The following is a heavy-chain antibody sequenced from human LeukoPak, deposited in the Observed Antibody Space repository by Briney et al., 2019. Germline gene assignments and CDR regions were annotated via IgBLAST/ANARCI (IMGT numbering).Heavy chain of an antibody. CDR1: GYTFTSYY. D-gene: IGHD6-19*01. Sequence: ASVKVSCKASGYTFTSYYMHWVRQAPGQGLEWMGIINPSGGSTSYARKFPGRVTMTRDTSTSTVYMELSSLRSEDTAVYYCGSSVIAVAGTKHWGQGTLVTVSS. CDR2: INPSGGST. V-gene: IGHV1-46*01. J-gene: IGHJ1*01. CDR3: GSSVIAVAGTKH.